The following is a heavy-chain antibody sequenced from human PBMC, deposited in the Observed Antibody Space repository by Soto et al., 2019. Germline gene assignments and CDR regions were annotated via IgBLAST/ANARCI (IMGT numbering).Heavy chain of an antibody. D-gene: IGHD3-16*01. J-gene: IGHJ4*02. Sequence: QVQLVESGGGVVQPGRSLRLSCAASGFTFSSYAMHWVRQAPGKGLEWVAVISYDGSNKYYADSVKGRFTISRDNSKNTLYLQMNSLRAEETAVYYCARGGGDDYVWFYWGQGTLVTVSS. CDR2: ISYDGSNK. V-gene: IGHV3-30-3*01. CDR1: GFTFSSYA. CDR3: ARGGGDDYVWFY.